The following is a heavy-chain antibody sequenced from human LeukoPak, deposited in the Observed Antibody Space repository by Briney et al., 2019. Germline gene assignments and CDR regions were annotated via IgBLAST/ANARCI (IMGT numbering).Heavy chain of an antibody. CDR2: ISSSSSYI. Sequence: AGGSLRLSCATSGFTFSSYSMNWVRQAPGKGLEWVSSISSSSSYIYYADSVKGRFTISRDNAKNSLYLQMNSLRAEDTAVYYCAREKPAMVRGVGGDYWGQGTLVTVSS. D-gene: IGHD3-10*01. J-gene: IGHJ4*02. CDR1: GFTFSSYS. CDR3: AREKPAMVRGVGGDY. V-gene: IGHV3-21*01.